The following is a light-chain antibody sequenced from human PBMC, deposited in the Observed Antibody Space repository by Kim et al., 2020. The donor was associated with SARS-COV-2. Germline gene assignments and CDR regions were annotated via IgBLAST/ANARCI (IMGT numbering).Light chain of an antibody. CDR2: RDS. J-gene: IGLJ1*01. CDR1: NIGSKN. CDR3: QVWDSSTYV. V-gene: IGLV3-9*01. Sequence: DRGQTARITWGGNNIGSKNVHWYQQKPGQAPVLVIYRDSNRPSGIPERFSGSNSGNTATLTISRAQAGDEADYYCQVWDSSTYVFGTGTKVTVL.